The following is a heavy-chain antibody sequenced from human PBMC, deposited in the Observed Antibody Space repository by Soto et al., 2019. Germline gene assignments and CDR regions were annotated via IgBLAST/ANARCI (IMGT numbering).Heavy chain of an antibody. Sequence: QVQLVESGGGVVQPGRSLRLSCAASGFTFSSYGMHWVRQAPGKGLEWVAVISYDGSNKYYADSMKGRFTISRDNSKNTLYLQMNSLRAEDTAVYYCAKGHCSSTSCLGQGRDAFDIWGQGTMVTVSS. CDR2: ISYDGSNK. CDR1: GFTFSSYG. CDR3: AKGHCSSTSCLGQGRDAFDI. J-gene: IGHJ3*02. V-gene: IGHV3-30*18. D-gene: IGHD2-2*01.